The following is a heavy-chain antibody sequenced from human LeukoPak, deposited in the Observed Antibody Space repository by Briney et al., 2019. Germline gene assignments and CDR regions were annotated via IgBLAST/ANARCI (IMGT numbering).Heavy chain of an antibody. CDR3: ARDQEGFDY. Sequence: GGSLRLSCVASGFTFSSYSMNWVRQAPGKGLEWVSYISPGSRTIYYADSVKGRFTMSRDNADNSLFLQMNSLRVEDTGVYYCARDQEGFDYWGQGTLVTVSS. V-gene: IGHV3-48*01. CDR2: ISPGSRTI. CDR1: GFTFSSYS. J-gene: IGHJ4*02.